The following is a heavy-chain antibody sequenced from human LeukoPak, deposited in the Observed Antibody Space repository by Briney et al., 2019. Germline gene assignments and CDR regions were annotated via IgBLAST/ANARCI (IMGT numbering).Heavy chain of an antibody. D-gene: IGHD6-19*01. CDR3: ARGAGFPPDY. J-gene: IGHJ4*02. CDR1: GGSISSYY. Sequence: SETLSLTCTVSGGSISSYYWSLIRQPPRKGLEWIGYIYYSGSTNYNPSLKSRVTISVDTSKNQFSLKLSSVTAADTAVYYCARGAGFPPDYWGQGTLVTVSS. V-gene: IGHV4-59*01. CDR2: IYYSGST.